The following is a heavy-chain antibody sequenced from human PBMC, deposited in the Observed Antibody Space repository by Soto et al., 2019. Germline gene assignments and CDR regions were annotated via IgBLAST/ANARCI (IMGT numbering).Heavy chain of an antibody. CDR1: GGSFSGYY. D-gene: IGHD3-22*01. V-gene: IGHV4-34*01. Sequence: QVQLQQWGAGLLKPSETLSLTCAVYGGSFSGYYWSWIRQPPGKGLEWIGEINHSGSTNYNPSLKSRFTISVDTSKNQFSLKLSSVTAADTAVYYCARGPLVGYYYDSSGYPYWGQGTLVTVSS. CDR3: ARGPLVGYYYDSSGYPY. CDR2: INHSGST. J-gene: IGHJ4*02.